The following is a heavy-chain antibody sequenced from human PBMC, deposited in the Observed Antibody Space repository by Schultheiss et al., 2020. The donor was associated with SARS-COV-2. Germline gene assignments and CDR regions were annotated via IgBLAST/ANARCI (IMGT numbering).Heavy chain of an antibody. Sequence: SETLSLTCTVSGGSISSYYWGWIRQPPGKGLEWIGSIFYSGKTYYNPSLQSRVTISVDTSRNQFSLKLTSVTAADTARYFCARHLKYSDSSGSYPEYFQHWGQGTLVTVSS. CDR3: ARHLKYSDSSGSYPEYFQH. V-gene: IGHV4-39*01. CDR2: IFYSGKT. CDR1: GGSISSYY. J-gene: IGHJ1*01. D-gene: IGHD3-22*01.